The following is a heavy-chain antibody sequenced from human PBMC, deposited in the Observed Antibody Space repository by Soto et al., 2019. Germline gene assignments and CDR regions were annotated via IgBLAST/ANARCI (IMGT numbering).Heavy chain of an antibody. V-gene: IGHV1-69*13. CDR3: AREASYGGNLDY. Sequence: SVKVSCKASGGTFSSYAISWVRQAPGQGLEWMGGIIPIFGTANYAQKFQGRVTITADESTSTAYMELSSLRSEDTAVYYCAREASYGGNLDYWGQGTLVTAPQ. CDR2: IIPIFGTA. J-gene: IGHJ4*02. D-gene: IGHD4-17*01. CDR1: GGTFSSYA.